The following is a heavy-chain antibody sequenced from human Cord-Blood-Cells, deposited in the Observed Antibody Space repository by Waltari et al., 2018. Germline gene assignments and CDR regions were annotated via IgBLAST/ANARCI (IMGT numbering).Heavy chain of an antibody. CDR3: ARDQLGLLPFDI. CDR1: GYTFTGYY. D-gene: IGHD7-27*01. V-gene: IGHV1-2*02. Sequence: QVQLVQSGAEVKKPGVSVKVSCKASGYTFTGYYMHWVRQAPGQGLACSGLINPNSGGKNYAQKFQGRVTMTRDTSISTAYMELSRLRSDDTAVYYCARDQLGLLPFDIWGQGTMVTVSS. CDR2: INPNSGGK. J-gene: IGHJ3*02.